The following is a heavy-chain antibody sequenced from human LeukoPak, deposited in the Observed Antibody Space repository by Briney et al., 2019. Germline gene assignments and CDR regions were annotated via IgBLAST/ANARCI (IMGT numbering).Heavy chain of an antibody. Sequence: SVKVSCKASGGTFSSYAISWVRQAPGQGLEWMGGIIPIFGTANYAQKFQGRVTITADESTSTAYMELSSLRSKDTAVYYCARRAESHIVVVTGLDVWGQGTTVTVSS. D-gene: IGHD2-21*02. CDR1: GGTFSSYA. CDR3: ARRAESHIVVVTGLDV. V-gene: IGHV1-69*13. CDR2: IIPIFGTA. J-gene: IGHJ6*02.